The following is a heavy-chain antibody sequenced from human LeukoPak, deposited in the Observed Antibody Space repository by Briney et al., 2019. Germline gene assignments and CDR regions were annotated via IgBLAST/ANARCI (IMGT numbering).Heavy chain of an antibody. J-gene: IGHJ4*02. CDR3: VRRVYCSTTSCPPPHLDY. D-gene: IGHD2/OR15-2a*01. CDR2: IYPGDSDT. V-gene: IGHV5-51*01. CDR1: GYIFTNYW. Sequence: GESLEISCKGSGYIFTNYWIGWVRQMPGKGLEWMGIIYPGDSDTRYSPSFQGQVTISADKSISTAYLQWSSLKASDTAMYYCVRRVYCSTTSCPPPHLDYWGQGTLVTVST.